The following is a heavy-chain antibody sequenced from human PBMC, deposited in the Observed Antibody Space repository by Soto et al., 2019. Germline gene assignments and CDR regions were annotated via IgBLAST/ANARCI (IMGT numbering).Heavy chain of an antibody. CDR2: INPNSGGT. D-gene: IGHD3-10*01. V-gene: IGHV1-2*02. CDR3: ARDQMAGSGSYDNGLGYYYGMDV. Sequence: ASVKVSCKASGYTFTGYYMHWVRQAPGQGLEWMGWINPNSGGTNYAQKFQGRVTMTRDTSTSTAYMELSRLRSDDTAVYYCARDQMAGSGSYDNGLGYYYGMDVWGRGTTVDVSS. J-gene: IGHJ6*02. CDR1: GYTFTGYY.